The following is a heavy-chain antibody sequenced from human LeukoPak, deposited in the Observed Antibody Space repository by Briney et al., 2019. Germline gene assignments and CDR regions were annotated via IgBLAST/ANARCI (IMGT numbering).Heavy chain of an antibody. CDR1: GFTFSSYA. CDR3: ARVLDGSGYYLTYYYYGMDV. J-gene: IGHJ6*02. CDR2: ISGSGGST. V-gene: IGHV3-23*01. D-gene: IGHD3-22*01. Sequence: PGGSLRLSCAASGFTFSSYAMSWVRQAPGKGLEWVSGISGSGGSTYYADSVKGRFTISRDNTKNTLYLQMNSLRAEDTAVYYCARVLDGSGYYLTYYYYGMDVWGQGTTVSVSS.